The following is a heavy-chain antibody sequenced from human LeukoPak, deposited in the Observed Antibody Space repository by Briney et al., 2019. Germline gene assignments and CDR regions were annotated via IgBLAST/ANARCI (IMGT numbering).Heavy chain of an antibody. J-gene: IGHJ4*02. V-gene: IGHV3-23*01. CDR1: GFTFSNAW. CDR2: ISGSGGST. D-gene: IGHD6-13*01. CDR3: AKDGEQQLIRGYFDY. Sequence: GGSLRLSCAASGFTFSNAWMSWVRQAPGKGLEWVSVISGSGGSTFYADSVKGRFTISRDNSKNTLYLQMNSLRGEDTAIYYCAKDGEQQLIRGYFDYWGQGALVTVSS.